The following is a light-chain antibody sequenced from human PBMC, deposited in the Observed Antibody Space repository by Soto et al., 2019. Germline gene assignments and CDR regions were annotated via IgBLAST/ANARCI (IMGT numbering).Light chain of an antibody. J-gene: IGKJ4*01. CDR2: DAS. CDR3: QQRSNWPLT. Sequence: EIVLTQSPATLSLSPGERATLSCRASQSISSSLAWYQQKPGQAPRLLIYDASNRAPGIPARFSGSGSGTDFTLTISSLEPEDFAVYYCQQRSNWPLTLGGGTKVDIK. CDR1: QSISSS. V-gene: IGKV3-11*01.